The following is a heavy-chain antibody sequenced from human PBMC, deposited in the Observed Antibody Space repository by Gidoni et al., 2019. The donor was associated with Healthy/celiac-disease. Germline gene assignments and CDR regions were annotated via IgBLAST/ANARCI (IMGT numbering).Heavy chain of an antibody. CDR1: GRTFSSYA. V-gene: IGHV1-69*06. D-gene: IGHD3-22*01. CDR3: ARDRRNYYDSSGYPFDI. CDR2: GIPIVGTA. J-gene: IGHJ3*02. Sequence: QVQLVQAGAEVNKPGSAVKLSCQASGRTFSSYAISWVRQAPGQGLAWMGGGIPIVGTANYEQKCQGRVTITADKSTSTASTELRSLRSEDTAVYDCARDRRNYYDSSGYPFDIWGQGTMVTVSS.